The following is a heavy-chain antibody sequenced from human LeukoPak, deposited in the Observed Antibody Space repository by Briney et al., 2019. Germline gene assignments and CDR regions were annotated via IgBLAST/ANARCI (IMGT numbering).Heavy chain of an antibody. D-gene: IGHD5-12*01. CDR2: IDGDGSST. V-gene: IGHV3-74*01. J-gene: IGHJ4*02. CDR3: ARGYSGYFYY. CDR1: GFTFSSYA. Sequence: GSLRLSCAASGFTFSSYAMHWVRQPPGKGLVWVSRIDGDGSSTNYADSVKGRFTISRDNAKNTLYLQMNSLRAEDTAVYYCARGYSGYFYYWGQGTLVTVSS.